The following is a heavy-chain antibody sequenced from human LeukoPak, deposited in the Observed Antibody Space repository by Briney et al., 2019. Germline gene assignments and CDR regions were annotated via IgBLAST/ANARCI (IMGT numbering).Heavy chain of an antibody. CDR2: IWYDGSNK. CDR1: GFTFSSYG. J-gene: IGHJ5*02. Sequence: PGRSLRLSCAASGFTFSSYGMHWVRQAPGKGLEWVAVIWYDGSNKYYADSVKGRFTISRDNAKNSVYLQMNSLRADDTAVYYRARDWSPNWFDPWGQGTPVTVSS. CDR3: ARDWSPNWFDP. V-gene: IGHV3-33*01.